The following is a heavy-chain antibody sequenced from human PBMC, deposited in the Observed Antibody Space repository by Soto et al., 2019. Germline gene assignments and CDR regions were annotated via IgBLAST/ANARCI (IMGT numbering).Heavy chain of an antibody. D-gene: IGHD2-21*02. CDR1: GGTFSSYA. Sequence: QVQLVQSGAEVKKPGSSVKVSCKASGGTFSSYAISWVRQAPGQGLEWMGGIIPIFGTANYAQKFQGRVTITAAESTSTAYMELSSLRSEDTAVYYCASATLAYCGGDCYRPDAFDIWGQGTMVTVSS. J-gene: IGHJ3*02. CDR2: IIPIFGTA. CDR3: ASATLAYCGGDCYRPDAFDI. V-gene: IGHV1-69*01.